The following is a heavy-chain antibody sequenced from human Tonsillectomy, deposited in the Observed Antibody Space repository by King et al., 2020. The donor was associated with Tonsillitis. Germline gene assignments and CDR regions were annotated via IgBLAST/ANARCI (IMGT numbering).Heavy chain of an antibody. CDR2: ISSSSSTI. J-gene: IGHJ4*02. V-gene: IGHV3-48*04. Sequence: VQLVESGGGLVQPGGSLRLSCAASGFTFSSYSMNWVRQAPGKGLEWGSYISSSSSTIYYADSVKGRFTISRDNAKNSLYLQMNSLRAEDTAVYYCASNIGYCSGGSCLDYWGQGTLVTVSS. CDR1: GFTFSSYS. D-gene: IGHD2-15*01. CDR3: ASNIGYCSGGSCLDY.